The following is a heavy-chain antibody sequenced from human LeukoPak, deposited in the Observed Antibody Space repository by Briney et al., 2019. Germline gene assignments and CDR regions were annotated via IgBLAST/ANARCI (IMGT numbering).Heavy chain of an antibody. CDR2: FSCSCGST. V-gene: IGHV3-23*01. Sequence: GGSLRLSCAASRLTFSIDAMSCGRQAPWRGQEWVAAFSCSCGSTYYADSVKGRFTISRDNSKNTLYLQMNSLRAGDTAVYYCAKDGDYGDHPLDYWAQGTLVTVS. CDR3: AKDGDYGDHPLDY. J-gene: IGHJ4*02. CDR1: RLTFSIDA. D-gene: IGHD4-17*01.